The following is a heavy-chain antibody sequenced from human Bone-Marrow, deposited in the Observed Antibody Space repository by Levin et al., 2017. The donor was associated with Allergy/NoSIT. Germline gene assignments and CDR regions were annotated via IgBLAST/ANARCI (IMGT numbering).Heavy chain of an antibody. Sequence: KAGGSLRLSCAASGFTFNDYRMNWVRQVPGKGLEWVSSISASGTYIYYSDSVRRRFTISRDNGQKSLYLQMKSLRDEDTAVYYCARDFYYDSGSPRGYGMDVWGQGTTVTVSS. V-gene: IGHV3-21*01. CDR2: ISASGTYI. J-gene: IGHJ6*02. CDR1: GFTFNDYR. D-gene: IGHD3-10*01. CDR3: ARDFYYDSGSPRGYGMDV.